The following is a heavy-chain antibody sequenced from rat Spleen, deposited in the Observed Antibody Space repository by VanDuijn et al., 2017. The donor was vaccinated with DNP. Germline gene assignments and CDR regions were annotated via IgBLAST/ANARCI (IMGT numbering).Heavy chain of an antibody. CDR1: GFTFSDYN. CDR3: ATAYYDGYLDA. CDR2: IIYDGSRT. D-gene: IGHD1-12*03. V-gene: IGHV5S10*01. Sequence: EVQLVESGGGLVQPGRSLRLSCAASGFTFSDYNMAWVRQAPKKGLEWVATIIYDGSRTYYRDSVKGRFTISRDNAKSTLYLQMDSLRSEDTATYYCATAYYDGYLDAWGQGTSVTVSS. J-gene: IGHJ4*01.